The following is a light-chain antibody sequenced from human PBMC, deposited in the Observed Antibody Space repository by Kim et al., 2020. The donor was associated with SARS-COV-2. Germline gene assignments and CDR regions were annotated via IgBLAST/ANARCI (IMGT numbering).Light chain of an antibody. V-gene: IGLV1-40*01. CDR2: SND. J-gene: IGLJ3*02. CDR1: GSNIGSDYV. Sequence: QSVLMQPPSVSGAPGQRVTISCYGTGSNIGSDYVVHWYHQLPGAAPKVVIYSNDKRPSGVPDRFSGSQSGPSASLAITGLQPDDEGYYYCQSYDSNLRGAVFGGGTQLTVL. CDR3: QSYDSNLRGAV.